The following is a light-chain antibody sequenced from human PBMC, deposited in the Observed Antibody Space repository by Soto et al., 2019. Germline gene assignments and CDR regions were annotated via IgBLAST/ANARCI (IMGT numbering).Light chain of an antibody. CDR2: GAS. CDR3: HQYGTFPIT. Sequence: EIVLTQSPGTLSLSPGERATLSCRASQSVTSNYLAWYQQKPGQAPRLLISGASSRAAGISDKFSGSGSGTDFTLTISRLEPEDFAVYFCHQYGTFPITFGQRTMVDIK. CDR1: QSVTSNY. J-gene: IGKJ1*01. V-gene: IGKV3-20*01.